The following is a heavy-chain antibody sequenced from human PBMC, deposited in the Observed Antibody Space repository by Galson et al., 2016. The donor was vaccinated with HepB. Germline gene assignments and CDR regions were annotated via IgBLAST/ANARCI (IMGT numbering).Heavy chain of an antibody. CDR1: GFTFETFV. J-gene: IGHJ4*02. V-gene: IGHV3-33*01. CDR2: IWHDSTIN. Sequence: SLRLSCAASGFTFETFVMHWVRQAPGKELEWAAVIWHDSTINYCAESLNGRITVSRDNSKNTLYVERKSLRAEDTAVYYCARDSSGWLQLDYWGQGALVTVSS. D-gene: IGHD5-24*01. CDR3: ARDSSGWLQLDY.